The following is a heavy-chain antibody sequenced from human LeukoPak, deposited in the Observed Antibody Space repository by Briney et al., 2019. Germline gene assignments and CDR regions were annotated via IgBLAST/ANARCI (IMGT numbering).Heavy chain of an antibody. D-gene: IGHD5-24*01. CDR2: IYYSGST. CDR3: ARGLGDGYNDAGSLVSGYYFDY. CDR1: GGSISSGGYY. V-gene: IGHV4-31*03. J-gene: IGHJ4*02. Sequence: PSETLSLTCTVSGGSISSGGYYWSWIRQHPGKGLEWIGYIYYSGSTYYNPSLKSRVTISVDTSKNQFSLKLSSVTAADTAVYYCARGLGDGYNDAGSLVSGYYFDYWGQGTLVTVSS.